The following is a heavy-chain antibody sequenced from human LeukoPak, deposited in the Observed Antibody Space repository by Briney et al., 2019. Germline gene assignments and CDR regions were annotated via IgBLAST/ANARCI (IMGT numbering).Heavy chain of an antibody. CDR1: GFTFSRHG. CDR2: ISNDGSRK. J-gene: IGHJ4*02. Sequence: GGSLRLSCAPSGFTFSRHGMHWVRQAPGKGLEWVAIISNDGSRKYYAHSVEGRFTISRDNSKNTLYLQMDSLGAEDTAVYYCARDRAWNYFDYWGQGTLVTVSS. V-gene: IGHV3-30*03. CDR3: ARDRAWNYFDY. D-gene: IGHD3-3*01.